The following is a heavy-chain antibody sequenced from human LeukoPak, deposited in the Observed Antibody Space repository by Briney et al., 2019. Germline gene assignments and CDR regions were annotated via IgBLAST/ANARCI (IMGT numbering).Heavy chain of an antibody. CDR2: VIASGAAT. CDR1: GFTFSSYA. D-gene: IGHD4-17*01. CDR3: AKGDYGDYALDY. J-gene: IGHJ4*02. Sequence: GGSLRLSCAASGFTFSSYAMSWVRQAPGKGLEWVSAVIASGAATYYADSVKGRFTISRDNSKNTVSLQMNSLRAEDTAVYYCAKGDYGDYALDYWGRGILVTVSS. V-gene: IGHV3-23*01.